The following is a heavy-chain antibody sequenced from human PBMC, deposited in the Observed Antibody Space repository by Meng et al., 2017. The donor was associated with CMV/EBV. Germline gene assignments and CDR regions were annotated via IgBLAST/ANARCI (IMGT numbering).Heavy chain of an antibody. D-gene: IGHD2-2*01. Sequence: GSLRLSCTVSNGFISSNFWSWIRQPPGKGLEWIGYIYYSGSTNYNPSLKSRVTISVDTSKNQFSLKLSSVTAADTAVYYCAREWFYCSSTSCGGFDPWGQGTLVTVSS. CDR1: NGFISSNF. J-gene: IGHJ5*02. CDR3: AREWFYCSSTSCGGFDP. CDR2: IYYSGST. V-gene: IGHV4-59*01.